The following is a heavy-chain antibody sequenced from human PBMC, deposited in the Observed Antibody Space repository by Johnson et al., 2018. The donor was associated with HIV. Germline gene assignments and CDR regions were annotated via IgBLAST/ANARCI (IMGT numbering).Heavy chain of an antibody. D-gene: IGHD3-22*01. Sequence: VQLVESGGGLVQPGRSLRLSCAASGFTFDDYGMSWVRQAPGKGLEWVSGINWNGGSTGYADSVKGRFTISRDNAKNSLYLQMNSLRAEDTAVYYCARDPELDYFNNRAFDIWGQGTMVTVSS. J-gene: IGHJ3*02. CDR2: INWNGGST. CDR3: ARDPELDYFNNRAFDI. CDR1: GFTFDDYG. V-gene: IGHV3-20*04.